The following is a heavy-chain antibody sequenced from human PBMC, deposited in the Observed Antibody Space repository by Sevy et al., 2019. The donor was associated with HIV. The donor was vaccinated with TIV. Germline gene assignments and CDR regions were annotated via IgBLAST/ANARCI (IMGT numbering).Heavy chain of an antibody. CDR1: GFTFSSYG. D-gene: IGHD3-9*01. V-gene: IGHV3-30*18. Sequence: GGSLRLSCAASGFTFSSYGMHWVRQAPGKGLEWVAVISYDGSNKYYADSVKGRFTISRDNSKNTRYLQMNSLRAEDTAVYYCAKAAILRYYSIDYWGQGTLVTVSS. CDR3: AKAAILRYYSIDY. J-gene: IGHJ4*02. CDR2: ISYDGSNK.